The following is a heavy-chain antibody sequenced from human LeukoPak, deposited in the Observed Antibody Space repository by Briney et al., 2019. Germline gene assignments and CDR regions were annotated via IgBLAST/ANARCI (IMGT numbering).Heavy chain of an antibody. CDR2: ISAYNGDT. CDR3: ARGRPSDY. V-gene: IGHV1-18*01. Sequence: GASVKVFCETSGYTFSDFGMSWVRQAPGQGLEWMGWISAYNGDTNYAHNLQGRVTMTTDTSTSTAYMELRSLRSDDTAVYYCARGRPSDYWGQGTLVTVSS. J-gene: IGHJ4*02. CDR1: GYTFSDFG.